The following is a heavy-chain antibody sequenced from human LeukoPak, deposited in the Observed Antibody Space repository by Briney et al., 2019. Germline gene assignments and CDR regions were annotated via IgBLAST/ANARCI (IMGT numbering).Heavy chain of an antibody. CDR1: GYTFTSYG. D-gene: IGHD5-24*01. V-gene: IGHV1-18*01. Sequence: ASVKVSCKASGYTFTSYGISWVRQAPGPGLEWIGWISSYNGNTNYAKKLQGRVTMTTDTSTSTAYMKLRSLRSDDTAVYYCARVALDGPEGYMDVWGKGTTVTVSS. CDR3: ARVALDGPEGYMDV. J-gene: IGHJ6*03. CDR2: ISSYNGNT.